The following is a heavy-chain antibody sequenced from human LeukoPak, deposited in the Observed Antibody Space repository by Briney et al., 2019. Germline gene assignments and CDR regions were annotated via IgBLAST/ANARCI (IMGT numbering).Heavy chain of an antibody. V-gene: IGHV1-8*01. CDR2: MNPNSGNT. J-gene: IGHJ3*02. CDR3: ARGSYYDSSGYYQNDAFDI. CDR1: GYTFTSYD. Sequence: ASVKVSSKASGYTFTSYDINWVRQATGQGLEWMGWMNPNSGNTGYAQKFQGRVTMTRNTSISTAYMELSSLRSEDTAVYYCARGSYYDSSGYYQNDAFDIWGQGTMVTVSS. D-gene: IGHD3-22*01.